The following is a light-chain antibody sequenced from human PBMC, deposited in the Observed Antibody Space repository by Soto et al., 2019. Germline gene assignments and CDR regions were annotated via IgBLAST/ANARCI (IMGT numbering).Light chain of an antibody. J-gene: IGLJ2*01. V-gene: IGLV1-44*01. CDR2: SNN. CDR1: SSNIGSHT. Sequence: QSVLTQPPSASGTPGQKVTSSCSGSSSNIGSHTVNWYQQLPGTAPKLLIYSNNQRPSGVPDRFSGSKSGTSASLAISGLQSEDEADYYCAAWDDRLNGPGFGGGTQLTVL. CDR3: AAWDDRLNGPG.